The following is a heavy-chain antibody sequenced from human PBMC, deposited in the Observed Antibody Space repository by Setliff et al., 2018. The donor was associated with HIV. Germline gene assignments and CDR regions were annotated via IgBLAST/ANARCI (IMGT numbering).Heavy chain of an antibody. CDR1: GFTFSTRA. CDR2: ISGSRGGT. V-gene: IGHV3-23*01. D-gene: IGHD6-13*01. CDR3: AKFAPGGHSEIATEGISHFDS. J-gene: IGHJ4*02. Sequence: GGSLRLSCAASGFTFSTRAMTWVRQAPGKGLEWVSSISGSRGGTPYADPVKGRFTFSRDNSQNAIYLQMNSPRVEDTAIYYCAKFAPGGHSEIATEGISHFDSWGQGTLVTVSS.